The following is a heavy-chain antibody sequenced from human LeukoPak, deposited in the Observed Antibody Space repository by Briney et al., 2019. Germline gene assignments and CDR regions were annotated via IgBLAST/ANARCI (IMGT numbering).Heavy chain of an antibody. CDR1: GDSISSGDYY. V-gene: IGHV4-61*02. CDR2: ISSSGST. J-gene: IGHJ3*02. Sequence: PSETLSLTCTVSGDSISSGDYYWSWIRQPAGKGLEWIGRISSSGSTNFNPSLKSRVTISVDTSKNQFSLKLSSVTAADTAVYFCARGPYSYDSSGAFDIWGQGTMVTVSS. D-gene: IGHD3-22*01. CDR3: ARGPYSYDSSGAFDI.